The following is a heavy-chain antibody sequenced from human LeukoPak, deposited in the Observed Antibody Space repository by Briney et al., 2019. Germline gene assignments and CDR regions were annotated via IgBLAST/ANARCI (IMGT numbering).Heavy chain of an antibody. CDR1: GFTFSSYS. J-gene: IGHJ4*02. D-gene: IGHD4-23*01. Sequence: GGSLRLSCAASGFTFSSYSMNWVRQAPGKGLEWVSSISSSSSYIYYADSVKGRFTISRDNAKNSLYLQMNSLRAEDTAVYYCAKGYYGGSATHFDSWGQGIVVTVSS. CDR3: AKGYYGGSATHFDS. CDR2: ISSSSSYI. V-gene: IGHV3-21*01.